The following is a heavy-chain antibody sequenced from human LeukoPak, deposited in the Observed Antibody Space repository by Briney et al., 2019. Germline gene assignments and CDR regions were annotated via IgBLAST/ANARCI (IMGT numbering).Heavy chain of an antibody. V-gene: IGHV1-2*02. CDR1: GYTFTGYY. CDR2: INPNSGGT. CDR3: ATQATSGWHFS. Sequence: ASVKVSCQASGYTFTGYYMHWVRQAPGQGPEWMGWINPNSGGTNYAQKFQGRVTMTRDTSLSTVYMELSRLRSDDTAVYDCATQATSGWHFSWGQGTLVTVSS. D-gene: IGHD6-19*01. J-gene: IGHJ5*02.